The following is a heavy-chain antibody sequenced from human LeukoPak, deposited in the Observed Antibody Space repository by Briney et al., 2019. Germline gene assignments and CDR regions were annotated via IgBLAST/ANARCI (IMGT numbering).Heavy chain of an antibody. J-gene: IGHJ6*03. D-gene: IGHD6-19*01. V-gene: IGHV4-39*07. Sequence: SETLSLTRTVSGGSISSSSYYWGWIRQPPGKGLEWIGSIYYSGSTYYNPSLKSRVTISVDTSKNQFSLKLSSVTAADTAVYYCARVSFSIAVAGPEINYYYCYYMDVWGKGTTVTVSS. CDR1: GGSISSSSYY. CDR3: ARVSFSIAVAGPEINYYYCYYMDV. CDR2: IYYSGST.